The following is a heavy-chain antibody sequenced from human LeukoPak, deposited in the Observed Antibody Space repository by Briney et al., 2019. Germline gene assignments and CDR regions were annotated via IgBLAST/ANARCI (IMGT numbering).Heavy chain of an antibody. D-gene: IGHD3-22*01. Sequence: QSGGSLRLSCAASGFTFSSYSMNWVRQAPGKGLEWVASIQQAGSEKYYVDSVEGRFTISRDNAKNSLYLQMTSLRAADTAVYYCATEAYYRFDYWGQGTLVTVSS. CDR1: GFTFSSYS. CDR3: ATEAYYRFDY. CDR2: IQQAGSEK. V-gene: IGHV3-7*01. J-gene: IGHJ4*02.